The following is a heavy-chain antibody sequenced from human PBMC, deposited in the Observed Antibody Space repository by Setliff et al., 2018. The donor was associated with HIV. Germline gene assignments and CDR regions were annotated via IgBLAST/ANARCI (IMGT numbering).Heavy chain of an antibody. CDR1: GFTFNSYA. V-gene: IGHV3-30*09. CDR2: ISYDGNNK. J-gene: IGHJ4*02. D-gene: IGHD3-3*01. CDR3: ARGGFGVVIIERLGVDY. Sequence: GGSLRLSCAASGFTFNSYAMHWVRQAPGKGLQWVSVISYDGNNKKYADSVKGRFAISRDNSKNTLYQQMNSLRAEDTAVYYCARGGFGVVIIERLGVDYWGQGTKVTV.